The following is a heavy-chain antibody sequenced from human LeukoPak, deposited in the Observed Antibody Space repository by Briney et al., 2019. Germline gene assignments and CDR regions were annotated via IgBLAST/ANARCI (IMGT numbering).Heavy chain of an antibody. CDR1: GDSVSSNSAA. D-gene: IGHD2-2*01. J-gene: IGHJ4*02. V-gene: IGHV6-1*01. CDR2: TYYRSKWYN. Sequence: SQTLSLTCAISGDSVSSNSAAWNWIRQSPSRGLEWLGRTYYRSKWYNDYAVSVKGRITINPDTSKNQFSLQLNSVTPEDTAVYYCARVAGRDCSSTSCPIDYWGQGTLVTVSS. CDR3: ARVAGRDCSSTSCPIDY.